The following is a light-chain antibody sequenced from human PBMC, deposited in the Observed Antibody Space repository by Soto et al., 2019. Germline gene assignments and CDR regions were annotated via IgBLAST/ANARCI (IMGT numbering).Light chain of an antibody. CDR1: QSVLYSPDRRNY. J-gene: IGKJ2*01. Sequence: DIVMTQSPDSLAVSLGERATINCKSSQSVLYSPDRRNYLAWYQQKPGQPPKLLISWASSRESGVPDRFSGSGSGTDFTLTITSLQPEDFATYYCQQYHSYPYTFGQGTKVDI. CDR3: QQYHSYPYT. CDR2: WAS. V-gene: IGKV4-1*01.